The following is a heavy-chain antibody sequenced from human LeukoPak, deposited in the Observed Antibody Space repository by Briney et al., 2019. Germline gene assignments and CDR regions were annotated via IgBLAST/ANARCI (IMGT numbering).Heavy chain of an antibody. CDR1: GFTFSSYA. D-gene: IGHD6-19*01. Sequence: GGSLRLSCAASGFTFSSYAMSRVRQAPGKGLEWVSAISGSGGSTYYADSVKGRFTISRDNSKNTLYLQMNSLRAEDTAVYYCAKDLSSGWYYFDYWGQGTLVTVSS. CDR2: ISGSGGST. CDR3: AKDLSSGWYYFDY. V-gene: IGHV3-23*01. J-gene: IGHJ4*02.